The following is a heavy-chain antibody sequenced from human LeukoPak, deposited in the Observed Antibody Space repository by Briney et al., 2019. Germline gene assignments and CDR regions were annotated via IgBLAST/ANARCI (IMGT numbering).Heavy chain of an antibody. Sequence: SETLSLTCTVSGGSISSGDYYWSWIRQPPGKGLEWIGYIYYSGSTYYNPSLKSRVTISVDTSKNQFSLKLSSVTAADTAVYYCARETPYYYDSSGYDPWGQGTLVTVSS. CDR3: ARETPYYYDSSGYDP. D-gene: IGHD3-22*01. CDR1: GGSISSGDYY. V-gene: IGHV4-30-4*01. CDR2: IYYSGST. J-gene: IGHJ5*02.